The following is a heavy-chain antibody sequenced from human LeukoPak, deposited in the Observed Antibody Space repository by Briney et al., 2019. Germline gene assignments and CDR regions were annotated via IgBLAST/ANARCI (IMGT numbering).Heavy chain of an antibody. J-gene: IGHJ6*04. D-gene: IGHD2-15*01. CDR1: GGSFSGYY. CDR3: ARGWCSGGSCRYPARYYYGMDV. V-gene: IGHV4-34*01. Sequence: PSETLSPTCAVYGGSFSGYYWSWIRQPPGKGLEWIGEINHSGSTNYNPSLKSRVTTSVDTSKNQFSLKLSSVTAADTAVYYCARGWCSGGSCRYPARYYYGMDVWGKGTTVTVSS. CDR2: INHSGST.